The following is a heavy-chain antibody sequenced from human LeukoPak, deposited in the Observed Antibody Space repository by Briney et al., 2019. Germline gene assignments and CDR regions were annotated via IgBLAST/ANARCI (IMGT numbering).Heavy chain of an antibody. CDR1: GFTFSSYS. V-gene: IGHV3-21*01. J-gene: IGHJ1*01. CDR2: ISSSSSYI. CDR3: TSWGDTTAEYFQR. D-gene: IGHD2-21*02. Sequence: GGSLRLSCAASGFTFSSYSMNWVRQAPGKGLEWVSSISSSSSYIYYADSVKGRFTISRDNAKTSLYLQMNSLRVEDTAVYYCTSWGDTTAEYFQRWGQGTLVTVSS.